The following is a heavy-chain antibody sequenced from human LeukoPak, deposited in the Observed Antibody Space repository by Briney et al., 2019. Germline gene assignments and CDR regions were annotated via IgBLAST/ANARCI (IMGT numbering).Heavy chain of an antibody. CDR3: ARRTEQQLATFYYYGMDV. CDR2: IYYSGST. D-gene: IGHD6-13*01. J-gene: IGHJ6*02. V-gene: IGHV4-39*01. CDR1: GGSISSGDYY. Sequence: PSETLSLTCTVSGGSISSGDYYWSWIRQPPGKGLEWIGSIYYSGSTYYNPSLKSRVTISVDTSKNQFSLKLSSVTAADTAVYYCARRTEQQLATFYYYGMDVWGQGTTVTVSS.